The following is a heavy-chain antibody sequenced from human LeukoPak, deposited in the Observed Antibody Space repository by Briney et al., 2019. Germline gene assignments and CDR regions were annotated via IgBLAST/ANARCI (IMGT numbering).Heavy chain of an antibody. J-gene: IGHJ4*02. Sequence: GGSLRLSCAASGFPFSSYEMNWVRQAPGKGLEWVSYISSSGSIIYYADSVKGRFTISRDNAKNSLYLQMNSLRAEDTAVYYCAARLPVYSSGWHDLDYWGQGTLVTVSS. D-gene: IGHD6-19*01. CDR1: GFPFSSYE. V-gene: IGHV3-48*03. CDR3: AARLPVYSSGWHDLDY. CDR2: ISSSGSII.